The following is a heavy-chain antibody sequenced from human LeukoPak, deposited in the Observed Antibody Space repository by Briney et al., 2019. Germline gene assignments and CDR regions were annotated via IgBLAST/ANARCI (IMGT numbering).Heavy chain of an antibody. J-gene: IGHJ4*02. V-gene: IGHV3-30*02. CDR1: GFTFRTYG. CDR2: MRYDGSNE. Sequence: GSLRLSCAASGFTFRTYGMHWVRQAPGKGLEWVAFMRYDGSNEYYADSVKGRFTISRDNSKNTLYLQMNSLRAEDTAVYYCAKDRPTWPIDYWGQGTLVTVSS. CDR3: AKDRPTWPIDY. D-gene: IGHD5-12*01.